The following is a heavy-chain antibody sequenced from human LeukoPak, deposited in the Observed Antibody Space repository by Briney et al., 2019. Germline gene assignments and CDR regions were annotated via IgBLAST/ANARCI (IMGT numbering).Heavy chain of an antibody. V-gene: IGHV7-4-1*02. Sequence: ASVKVSCKASGYIFSIYAMIWVRQAPGQGLELMGWINTNTGIPTYAQGFTGRFVFSLDTSVSTAYLQINSLKAEDTAVYYCARDYTVALGTTTYFQHWGQGTLVTVSS. D-gene: IGHD1-7*01. CDR3: ARDYTVALGTTTYFQH. CDR1: GYIFSIYA. CDR2: INTNTGIP. J-gene: IGHJ1*01.